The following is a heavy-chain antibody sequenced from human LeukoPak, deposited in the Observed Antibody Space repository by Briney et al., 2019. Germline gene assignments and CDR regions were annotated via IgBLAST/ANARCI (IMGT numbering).Heavy chain of an antibody. J-gene: IGHJ3*02. CDR3: AKVWRWLQWASAFDI. CDR2: ISNDGNIQ. Sequence: GGSLRLSCAASGFTFSSYTMHWVRQASGKGLEWVAVISNDGNIQYYVDSVKGRFTISRDNAKNSLYLQMNSLRAEDTALYYCAKVWRWLQWASAFDIWGQGTMVTVSS. V-gene: IGHV3-30*04. D-gene: IGHD5-24*01. CDR1: GFTFSSYT.